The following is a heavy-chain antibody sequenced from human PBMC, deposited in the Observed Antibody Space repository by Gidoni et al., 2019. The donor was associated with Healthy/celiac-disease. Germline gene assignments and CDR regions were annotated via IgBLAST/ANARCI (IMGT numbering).Heavy chain of an antibody. J-gene: IGHJ4*02. D-gene: IGHD3-10*01. CDR3: ARGPASGEDY. CDR1: GGSFSGYY. Sequence: QVQLQQWGAGLLKPSETLSLTCAVYGGSFSGYYWSWIRQPPGKGLEWIGEINHSGSTNYNPSLKSRVTISVDTSKNQFSLKLSSVTAADTAVYYCARGPASGEDYWGQGTLVTVSS. CDR2: INHSGST. V-gene: IGHV4-34*01.